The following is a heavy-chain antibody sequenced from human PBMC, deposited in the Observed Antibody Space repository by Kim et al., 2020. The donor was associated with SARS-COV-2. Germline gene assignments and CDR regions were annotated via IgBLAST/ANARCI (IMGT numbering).Heavy chain of an antibody. D-gene: IGHD3-9*01. CDR1: GFAFSYYG. CDR3: ARDLLRYSDWLSYGMDV. CDR2: ISCDGNNK. J-gene: IGHJ6*02. Sequence: GGSLRLSCAASGFAFSYYGMHWVRQAPGKGLEWVAIISCDGNNKYYADSVKGRFTVSRDNSKNTLYLQMSSLRAGDTAVYYCARDLLRYSDWLSYGMDVWGQGTTVTVSS. V-gene: IGHV3-33*05.